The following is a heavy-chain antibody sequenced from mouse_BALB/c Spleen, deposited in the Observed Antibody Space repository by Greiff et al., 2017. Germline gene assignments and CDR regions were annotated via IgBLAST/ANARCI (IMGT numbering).Heavy chain of an antibody. Sequence: VQLQQSGAELARPGASVKMSCQASGYTFTSYTMHWVKQRPGQGLEWIGYINPSSGYTNYNQKFKDKATLTADKSSSTAYMQLSSLTSEDSAVYYCARYYYGSSYLYYAMDYWGQGTSDTVSS. J-gene: IGHJ4*01. CDR2: INPSSGYT. D-gene: IGHD1-1*01. CDR3: ARYYYGSSYLYYAMDY. V-gene: IGHV1-4*01. CDR1: GYTFTSYT.